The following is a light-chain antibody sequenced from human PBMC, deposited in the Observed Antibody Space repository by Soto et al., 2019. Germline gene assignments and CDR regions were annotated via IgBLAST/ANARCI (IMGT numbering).Light chain of an antibody. CDR3: CSYAGNTYV. CDR1: TSNVGSYNL. J-gene: IGLJ1*01. V-gene: IGLV2-23*01. CDR2: EGS. Sequence: QSALTQPASVSGSPGQSITISCTGTTSNVGSYNLVSWYQPHPGKAPELMIYEGSKRPSGVSTRFSGSKSGNTASLTISGLQAEDEADYYCCSYAGNTYVFGTGTKVTVL.